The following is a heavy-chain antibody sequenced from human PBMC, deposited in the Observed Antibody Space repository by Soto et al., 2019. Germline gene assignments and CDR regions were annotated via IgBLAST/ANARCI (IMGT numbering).Heavy chain of an antibody. V-gene: IGHV3-30-3*01. Sequence: QVQLVESGGGVVQPGMSLRLSCAASGFTFTDLSMHWVRQAPGKGLDWVAAISNDGTNKYYADSVQGRFTISRDNSKNTLSLQMIGLRVEDTAMYYCVTGSRSIAGTDDSWGQGTLVTVSS. J-gene: IGHJ4*02. CDR2: ISNDGTNK. CDR3: VTGSRSIAGTDDS. D-gene: IGHD1-7*01. CDR1: GFTFTDLS.